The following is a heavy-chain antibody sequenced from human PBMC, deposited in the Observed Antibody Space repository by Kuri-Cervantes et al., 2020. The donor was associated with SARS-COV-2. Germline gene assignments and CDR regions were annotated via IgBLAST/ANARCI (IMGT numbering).Heavy chain of an antibody. Sequence: GESLKISCKGSGYSFTSYWIGWVRQMPGKGLEWMGIIYPGDSDTRYSPSFQGQVTISADKSISTAYLQWSSLKASDTAMYYCARHSYDSSGYYRGRARTYGMDVWGQGTTVTVFS. V-gene: IGHV5-51*01. J-gene: IGHJ6*02. CDR3: ARHSYDSSGYYRGRARTYGMDV. D-gene: IGHD3-22*01. CDR2: IYPGDSDT. CDR1: GYSFTSYW.